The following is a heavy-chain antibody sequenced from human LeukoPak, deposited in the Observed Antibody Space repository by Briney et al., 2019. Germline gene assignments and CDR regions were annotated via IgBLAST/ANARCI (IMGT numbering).Heavy chain of an antibody. CDR2: ISGSGGST. CDR1: GFTFSSYA. Sequence: GGSLRLSCAASGFTFSSYAMSWVRQAPGKGLEWVSTISGSGGSTYYADSVKGRFTISRDNSKNTLYVQMNSLRAEDTAVYYCAKVPAGYSSGWYSFFDYWGQGTLVTVSS. CDR3: AKVPAGYSSGWYSFFDY. J-gene: IGHJ4*02. D-gene: IGHD6-19*01. V-gene: IGHV3-23*01.